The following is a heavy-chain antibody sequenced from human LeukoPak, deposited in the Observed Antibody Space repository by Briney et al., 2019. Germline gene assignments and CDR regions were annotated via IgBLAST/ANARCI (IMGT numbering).Heavy chain of an antibody. V-gene: IGHV1-46*01. J-gene: IGHJ4*02. D-gene: IGHD3-3*01. CDR2: INPSGGST. CDR3: ARNRSGYYSHFDY. Sequence: GASVKVSCKASGCTFTSYYMHWVRQAPGQWLEWMGIINPSGGSTSYAQKFQGRVTMTRDTSTSTVYMELSSLRSEDTAVYYCARNRSGYYSHFDYWGQGTLVTVSS. CDR1: GCTFTSYY.